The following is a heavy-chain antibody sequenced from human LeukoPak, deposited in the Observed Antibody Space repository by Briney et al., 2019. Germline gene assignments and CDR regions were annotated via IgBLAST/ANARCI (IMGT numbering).Heavy chain of an antibody. V-gene: IGHV4-31*03. Sequence: SQTLSLTCTVSGGSISSGGYYWSWIRQHPGKGLEWIGYIYYSGSTYYNPSLKSRVTISVDTSKNQFSLKLSSVTAADTAVYYCARDHHCSSTSCPYYYGMDVWGQGTTVTVSS. J-gene: IGHJ6*02. CDR3: ARDHHCSSTSCPYYYGMDV. D-gene: IGHD2-2*01. CDR1: GGSISSGGYY. CDR2: IYYSGST.